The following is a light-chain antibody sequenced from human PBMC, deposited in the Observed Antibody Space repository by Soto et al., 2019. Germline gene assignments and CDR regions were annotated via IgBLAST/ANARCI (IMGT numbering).Light chain of an antibody. CDR3: QQYGSSPLT. J-gene: IGKJ4*01. CDR1: QSVSSSY. V-gene: IGKV3-20*01. Sequence: EIVLTQSPGTLSLSPGERATPSCRASQSVSSSYLAWYQQKPGQAPRLLIYGASSRATGIPDRFSGSGSGTDFTLTISRLEPEDLAVYYCQQYGSSPLTFGGGTKVDIK. CDR2: GAS.